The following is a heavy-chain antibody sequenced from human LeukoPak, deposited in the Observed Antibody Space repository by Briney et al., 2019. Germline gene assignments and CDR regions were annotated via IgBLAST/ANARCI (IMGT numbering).Heavy chain of an antibody. Sequence: PGGSLRLSCAASGFTFSSYSMNWVRQAPGKGLEWVSSISSSSSYIYYADSVKGRFTISRDNAKNSLYLQMNSLRVDDTAVYYCARGLNRYFTTVTPLGDYWGRGTLVTVSS. CDR2: ISSSSSYI. CDR3: ARGLNRYFTTVTPLGDY. CDR1: GFTFSSYS. J-gene: IGHJ4*02. V-gene: IGHV3-21*01. D-gene: IGHD4-17*01.